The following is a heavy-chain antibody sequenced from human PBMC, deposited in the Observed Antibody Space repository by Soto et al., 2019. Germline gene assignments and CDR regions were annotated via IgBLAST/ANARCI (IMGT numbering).Heavy chain of an antibody. J-gene: IGHJ4*02. CDR3: ARDGNLNYYDSSGYYVFDY. Sequence: ASVKVSCKASGYTFTSYGISWVRQAPGQGLEWMGWISAYNGNTNYAQKLQGRVTMTTDTSTSTAYMELRSLRSDDTAVYYCARDGNLNYYDSSGYYVFDYWGQGTLVRVSA. CDR1: GYTFTSYG. V-gene: IGHV1-18*01. D-gene: IGHD3-22*01. CDR2: ISAYNGNT.